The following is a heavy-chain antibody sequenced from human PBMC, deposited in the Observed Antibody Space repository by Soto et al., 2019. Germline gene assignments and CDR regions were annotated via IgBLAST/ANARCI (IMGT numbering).Heavy chain of an antibody. Sequence: GESLKISCKGSGYSFTSYWIGWVRQMPGKGLEWMGIIYPGDSDTRYSPSFQGQVTISADKSISTAYLQWSSLKASDTAMYYCARLLTHSRDLDAFDIWGQGTMVTVSS. D-gene: IGHD3-22*01. CDR2: IYPGDSDT. V-gene: IGHV5-51*01. CDR3: ARLLTHSRDLDAFDI. J-gene: IGHJ3*02. CDR1: GYSFTSYW.